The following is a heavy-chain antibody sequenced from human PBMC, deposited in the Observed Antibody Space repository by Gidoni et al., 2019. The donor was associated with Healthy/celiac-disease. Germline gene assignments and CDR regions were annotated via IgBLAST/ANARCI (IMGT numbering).Heavy chain of an antibody. CDR1: GGSISSSSYY. CDR2: IYYSGST. CDR3: ARTSSGWDIDY. Sequence: QLQLQESGPGLVKPSETLSLTCTVSGGSISSSSYYWGWIRQPPGKGLEWIGSIYYSGSTYYNPSLKSRVTISVDTSKNQFSLKLSSVTAADTAVYYCARTSSGWDIDYWGQGTLVTVSS. J-gene: IGHJ4*02. D-gene: IGHD6-19*01. V-gene: IGHV4-39*01.